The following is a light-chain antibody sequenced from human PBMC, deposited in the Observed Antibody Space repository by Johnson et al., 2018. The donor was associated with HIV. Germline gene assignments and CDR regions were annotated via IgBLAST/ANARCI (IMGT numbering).Light chain of an antibody. Sequence: QSVLTQPPSVSAAPGQKVTISCSGSSSNIGSNYVSWYQQVPGTAPKLLIYDNTKRPSGIPDRFSGYKSGTSATLGITGLQTGDEADYYCGTWDNSLSAYVFGTGTKVTVL. CDR1: SSNIGSNY. CDR3: GTWDNSLSAYV. J-gene: IGLJ1*01. V-gene: IGLV1-51*01. CDR2: DNT.